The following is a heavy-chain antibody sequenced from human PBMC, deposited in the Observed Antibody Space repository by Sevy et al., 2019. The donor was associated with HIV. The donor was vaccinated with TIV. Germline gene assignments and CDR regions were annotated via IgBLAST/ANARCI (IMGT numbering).Heavy chain of an antibody. CDR3: ALERLSSDVAEYFQN. D-gene: IGHD1-1*01. V-gene: IGHV3-30-3*01. CDR2: ISFDGSNK. Sequence: GGSLRLSCAASGFTFTLYSMHWVRQAPGKGLEWVATISFDGSNKHYADSVKGRFTISRDNSQNSLYLHMNSLRTEDTAVYYCALERLSSDVAEYFQNWGQGTLVTVSS. CDR1: GFTFTLYS. J-gene: IGHJ1*01.